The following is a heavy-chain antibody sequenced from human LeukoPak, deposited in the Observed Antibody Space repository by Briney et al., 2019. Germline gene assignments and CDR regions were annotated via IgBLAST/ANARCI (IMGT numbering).Heavy chain of an antibody. V-gene: IGHV3-48*01. J-gene: IGHJ4*02. CDR2: ISSSSNTI. CDR3: ARLGYYDFWSGYYHFDY. CDR1: GFTFSSYS. Sequence: GGSLRLSCAASGFTFSSYSMNWVRQAPGKGLEWVSYISSSSNTIYYADSVKGRFTISRDNAKNSLYLQMNSLGAEDTAVYYCARLGYYDFWSGYYHFDYWGQGTLVTVSS. D-gene: IGHD3-3*01.